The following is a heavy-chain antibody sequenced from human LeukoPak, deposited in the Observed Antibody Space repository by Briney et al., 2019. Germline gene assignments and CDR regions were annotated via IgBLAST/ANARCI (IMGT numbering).Heavy chain of an antibody. J-gene: IGHJ1*01. CDR3: ARGPTGGNSEQYFQH. CDR2: ISYDGSNK. Sequence: TGGSLRLSCAASGFTLSSYGMHWVRQAPGKGLEWVTLISYDGSNKYYADSVKGRFTISRDNSKNTLYLQMNSLRAEDTAVYYCARGPTGGNSEQYFQHWGQGTLVTVSS. CDR1: GFTLSSYG. D-gene: IGHD4-23*01. V-gene: IGHV3-30*03.